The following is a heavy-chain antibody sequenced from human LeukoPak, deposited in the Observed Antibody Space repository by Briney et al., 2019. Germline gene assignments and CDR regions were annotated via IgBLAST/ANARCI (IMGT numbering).Heavy chain of an antibody. CDR2: ISSTSTYT. CDR3: ARDWNGSGWPTDY. J-gene: IGHJ4*02. Sequence: GGSLRLSCTASGFTFSDYYMSWIRQAPGKGLEWVSYISSTSTYTDYADSVKGRFTISRDNAKNLLYLQMSSLRPEDTAVYYCARDWNGSGWPTDYWGRGTLVTVSS. V-gene: IGHV3-11*05. CDR1: GFTFSDYY. D-gene: IGHD6-19*01.